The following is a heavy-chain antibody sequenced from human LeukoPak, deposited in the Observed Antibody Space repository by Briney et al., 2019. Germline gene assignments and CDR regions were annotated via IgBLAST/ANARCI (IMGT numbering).Heavy chain of an antibody. Sequence: GGSLRLSCAASGFTFSDYYMSWIRQAPGEGLEWVSYISSSGSTIYYADSVKGRFTISRDNAKNSLYLQMNSLRAEDTAVYYCAREITGALYSSGWPGVDPWGQGTLVTVSS. CDR3: AREITGALYSSGWPGVDP. J-gene: IGHJ5*02. CDR2: ISSSGSTI. D-gene: IGHD6-19*01. V-gene: IGHV3-11*01. CDR1: GFTFSDYY.